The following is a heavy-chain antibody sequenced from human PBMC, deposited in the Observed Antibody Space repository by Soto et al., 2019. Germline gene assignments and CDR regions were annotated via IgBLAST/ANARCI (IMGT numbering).Heavy chain of an antibody. CDR1: GGSISSYY. CDR2: IYYSGST. J-gene: IGHJ4*02. V-gene: IGHV4-59*01. Sequence: SETLSLTCTVSGGSISSYYWSWIRQPPGKGLEWIGYIYYSGSTNYNPSLKSRVTISVDTSKNQFSLKLSSVTAADTAVYYCASFKSTFDYWGQGTLVTVSS. CDR3: ASFKSTFDY.